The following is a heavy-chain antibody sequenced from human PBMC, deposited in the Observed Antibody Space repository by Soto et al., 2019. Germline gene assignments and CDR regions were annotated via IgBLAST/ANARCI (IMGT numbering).Heavy chain of an antibody. Sequence: EVQLVESGGGLVQPGGSLRLSCAPSGFTFSNYWMHWVRQAPGKGLEWVSRINEDGSVISYADSVKGRFTISRDNGKNTLYLQMNSLRVGDTAVYYCVRDLIIVVTPGDDFDYWGQGTLVTVSS. J-gene: IGHJ4*02. CDR1: GFTFSNYW. CDR3: VRDLIIVVTPGDDFDY. CDR2: INEDGSVI. D-gene: IGHD1-26*01. V-gene: IGHV3-74*01.